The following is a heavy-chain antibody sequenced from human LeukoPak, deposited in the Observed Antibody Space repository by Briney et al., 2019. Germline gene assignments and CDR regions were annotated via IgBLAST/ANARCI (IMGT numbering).Heavy chain of an antibody. V-gene: IGHV4-30-4*08. CDR2: IYYSGST. CDR3: ARYAAYDSRGNYFDY. CDR1: GGSISSGDYY. D-gene: IGHD3-22*01. Sequence: SETLSLTCTVSGGSISSGDYYWSWIRQPPGKGLEWIGYIYYSGSTYYNPSLKSRVTISVDASKNQFSLKLSSVTAAATAVYYCARYAAYDSRGNYFDYWGQGTLVTVSS. J-gene: IGHJ4*02.